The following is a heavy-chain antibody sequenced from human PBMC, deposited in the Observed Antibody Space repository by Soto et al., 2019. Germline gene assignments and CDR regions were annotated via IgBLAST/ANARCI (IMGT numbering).Heavy chain of an antibody. J-gene: IGHJ4*02. CDR2: IYYSGST. CDR1: GYSISSSNW. CDR3: ARKGEEVGATFFDY. D-gene: IGHD1-26*01. Sequence: QVQLQESGPGLVKPSDTLSLTCAVSGYSISSSNWWGWIRQPPGKGLEWIGYIYYSGSTYYNPSLKSRVTMSVVTSKNQFSLKLSSVTAVDTAVYYCARKGEEVGATFFDYWGQGTLVTVSS. V-gene: IGHV4-28*01.